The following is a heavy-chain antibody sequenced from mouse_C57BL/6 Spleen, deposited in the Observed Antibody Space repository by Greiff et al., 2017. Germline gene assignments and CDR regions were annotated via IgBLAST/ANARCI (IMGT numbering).Heavy chain of an antibody. Sequence: QVQLQQSGAELVRPGASVTLSCKASGYTFTDYEMHWVKQTPVHGLEWIGAIDPETGGTAYNQKFKGKAILTADKSSSTADMELRSLKSEDSAVYYCTREGGYYGYDVPAWFAYWGQGTLVTVTA. J-gene: IGHJ3*01. D-gene: IGHD2-2*01. CDR2: IDPETGGT. V-gene: IGHV1-15*01. CDR3: TREGGYYGYDVPAWFAY. CDR1: GYTFTDYE.